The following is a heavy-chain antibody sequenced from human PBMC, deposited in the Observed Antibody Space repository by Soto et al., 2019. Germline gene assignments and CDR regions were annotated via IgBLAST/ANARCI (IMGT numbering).Heavy chain of an antibody. CDR3: AVCGRYRSSSKSYYYYYDMDV. Sequence: PWESLKISCNGSGYSFTSYWIGWGRQMPGKGLEGRGLNYPGDTDTRYSTSYQAQATNSADKSISTAYMQWRSLKTSDTGMYYSAVCGRYRSSSKSYYYYYDMDVWGQGTMVTVSS. D-gene: IGHD6-6*01. V-gene: IGHV5-51*01. CDR2: NYPGDTDT. CDR1: GYSFTSYW. J-gene: IGHJ6*02.